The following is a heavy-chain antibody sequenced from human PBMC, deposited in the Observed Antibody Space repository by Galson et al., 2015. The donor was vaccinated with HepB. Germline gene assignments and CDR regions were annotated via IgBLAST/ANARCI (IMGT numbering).Heavy chain of an antibody. CDR3: ATGCYGSGLDAYYYYGMDV. CDR1: GYTFTSYG. D-gene: IGHD3-10*01. Sequence: SVKVSCKASGYTFTSYGISWVRQAPGQGLEWMGWISAYNGNTNYAQKLQGRVTMTTDTSTSTAYMELRSLRSDDTAVYYCATGCYGSGLDAYYYYGMDVWGQGTTVTVSS. CDR2: ISAYNGNT. V-gene: IGHV1-18*04. J-gene: IGHJ6*02.